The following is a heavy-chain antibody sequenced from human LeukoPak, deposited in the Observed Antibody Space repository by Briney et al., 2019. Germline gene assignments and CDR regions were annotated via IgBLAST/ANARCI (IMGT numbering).Heavy chain of an antibody. D-gene: IGHD3-10*01. Sequence: GESLKISCKGSGYSFTSYWIGWVRQMPGKGLEWMGIIYPGDSDTRYSPSFQGQVTISADKSISTAYLQWSSLKASDTAMYYCARDYYGSGSYPYYFDYWGQGTLVTVSS. CDR2: IYPGDSDT. CDR1: GYSFTSYW. CDR3: ARDYYGSGSYPYYFDY. V-gene: IGHV5-51*01. J-gene: IGHJ4*02.